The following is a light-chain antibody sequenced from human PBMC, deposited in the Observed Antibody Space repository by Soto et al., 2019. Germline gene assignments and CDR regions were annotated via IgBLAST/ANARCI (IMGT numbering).Light chain of an antibody. CDR2: AAS. J-gene: IGKJ4*01. CDR3: QRGTNWPPELT. Sequence: DIQMTQSPSSLSASVGDRVTITCRASQSISSYLNWYQQKPGKAPKLLIYAASSLQSGVPSRFSGSGSGTDFTLIISSLEPEDFAVYYCQRGTNWPPELTFGGGTKVEIK. V-gene: IGKV1-39*02. CDR1: QSISSY.